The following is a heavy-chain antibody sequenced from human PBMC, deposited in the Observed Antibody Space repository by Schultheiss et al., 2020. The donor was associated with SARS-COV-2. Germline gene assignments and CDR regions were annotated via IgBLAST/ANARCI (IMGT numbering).Heavy chain of an antibody. CDR1: GFTFHNYA. V-gene: IGHV3-49*04. CDR3: AKDHGYCSSTSCYTDNWFDP. J-gene: IGHJ5*02. CDR2: IRSKAYGETP. D-gene: IGHD2-2*02. Sequence: GGSLRLSCEASGFTFHNYAMHWVRQPPGKGLEWVGFIRSKAYGETPEYAASVKGRFTISRDNAKNSLYLQMNSLRAEDTAVYYCAKDHGYCSSTSCYTDNWFDPWGQGTLVTVAS.